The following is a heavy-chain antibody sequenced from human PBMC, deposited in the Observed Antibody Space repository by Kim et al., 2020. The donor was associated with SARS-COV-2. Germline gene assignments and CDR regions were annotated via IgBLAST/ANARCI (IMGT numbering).Heavy chain of an antibody. CDR2: INHSGST. CDR3: ARGRHTSTWYPPKNYFGY. Sequence: SETLSLTCAVYGGSFSGYYWSWIRQPPGKGLEWIGEINHSGSTNYNPSLKSRVTISVDTSKNQFSLKLSSVTAADTAVYYCARGRHTSTWYPPKNYFGY. J-gene: IGHJ4*01. V-gene: IGHV4-34*01. CDR1: GGSFSGYY. D-gene: IGHD6-13*01.